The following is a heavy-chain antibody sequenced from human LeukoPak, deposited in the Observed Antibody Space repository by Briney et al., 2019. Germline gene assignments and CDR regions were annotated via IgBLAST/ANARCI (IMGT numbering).Heavy chain of an antibody. CDR2: INHSGST. CDR1: GGSFSGYY. Sequence: SETLSLTCAVYGGSFSGYYWSWIRQPPGKGLEWIGEINHSGSTNYNPSLKSRVTVSVDTSKNQFSLKLSSVTAADTAVYYCARGFQLVLAIGGFDPWGQGTLVTASS. V-gene: IGHV4-34*01. J-gene: IGHJ5*02. D-gene: IGHD6-6*01. CDR3: ARGFQLVLAIGGFDP.